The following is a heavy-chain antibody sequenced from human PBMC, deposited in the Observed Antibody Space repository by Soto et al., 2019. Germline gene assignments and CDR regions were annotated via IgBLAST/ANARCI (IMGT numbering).Heavy chain of an antibody. CDR1: GYTFTGYY. Sequence: ASVKVSCKASGYTFTGYYMHWVRQAPGQGLEWMGWINPNSGGTNYAQKFQGWVTMTRDTSISTAYMELSRLRSDDTAVYYCARAWDPFRLPLIYGMDVWGQGTTVTVSS. V-gene: IGHV1-2*04. CDR3: ARAWDPFRLPLIYGMDV. D-gene: IGHD1-26*01. J-gene: IGHJ6*02. CDR2: INPNSGGT.